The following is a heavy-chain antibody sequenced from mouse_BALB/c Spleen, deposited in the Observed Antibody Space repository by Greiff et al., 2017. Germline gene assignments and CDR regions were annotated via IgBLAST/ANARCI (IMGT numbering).Heavy chain of an antibody. J-gene: IGHJ2*01. CDR2: IYPGGGYT. V-gene: IGHV1-63*02. Sequence: QVQLQQSGAELMKPGASVKISCKASGYTFTNYWLGWVKQRPGHGLEWIGDIYPGGGYTNYNEKFKGKATLTADTSSSTAYMQLSSLTSEDSAVYFCARAEGNFDYWGQGTTLTVSS. CDR3: ARAEGNFDY. CDR1: GYTFTNYW.